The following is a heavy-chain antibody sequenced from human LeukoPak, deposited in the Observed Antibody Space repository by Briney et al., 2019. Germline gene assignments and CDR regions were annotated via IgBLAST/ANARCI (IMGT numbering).Heavy chain of an antibody. V-gene: IGHV4-34*01. CDR2: INHSGST. D-gene: IGHD2-2*01. CDR3: ARASCSSTSCSRGWYFDL. CDR1: GGSFSGYY. Sequence: SETLSLTCAVYGGSFSGYYWSWIRQPPGKGLEWIGEINHSGSTNYNPSHKSRVTISVDTSKNQFSLKLSSVTAADTAVYYCARASCSSTSCSRGWYFDLWGRGTLVTVSS. J-gene: IGHJ2*01.